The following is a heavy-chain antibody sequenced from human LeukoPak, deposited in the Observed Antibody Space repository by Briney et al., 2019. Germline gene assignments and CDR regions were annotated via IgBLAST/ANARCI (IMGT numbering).Heavy chain of an antibody. V-gene: IGHV3-30-3*01. CDR2: ISYDGSNK. Sequence: PGRSLRLSCAASGFTFSSYAMHWVRQAPGKGLEWVAVISYDGSNKYYADSVKGRFTISRDNSKNTLYLQMNSLRAEDTAVYYCARDNGRYSSSWYSAFDVWGQGTMVTVSS. J-gene: IGHJ3*01. CDR3: ARDNGRYSSSWYSAFDV. D-gene: IGHD6-13*01. CDR1: GFTFSSYA.